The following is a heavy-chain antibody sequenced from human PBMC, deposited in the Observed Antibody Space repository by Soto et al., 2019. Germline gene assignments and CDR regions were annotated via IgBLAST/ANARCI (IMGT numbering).Heavy chain of an antibody. J-gene: IGHJ4*02. CDR2: ISYSGST. CDR3: AREQWLAHYHFDY. CDR1: GGSVSSGSYY. D-gene: IGHD6-19*01. V-gene: IGHV4-61*01. Sequence: QVQLQESGPGLLKPSETLSLTCTVSGGSVSSGSYYWSWIRQPPGKGLEWIGHISYSGSTNYNPSLKSRITISLDTSKNQFSLKLSSVTAADTAVYYCAREQWLAHYHFDYWGQGTLVTVSS.